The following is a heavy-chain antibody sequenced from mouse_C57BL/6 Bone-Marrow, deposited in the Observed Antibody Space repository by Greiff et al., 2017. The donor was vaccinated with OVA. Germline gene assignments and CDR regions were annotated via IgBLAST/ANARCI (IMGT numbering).Heavy chain of an antibody. CDR3: ARSNWAWFAY. D-gene: IGHD4-1*02. CDR1: GYTFTDYY. CDR2: INPYNGGT. J-gene: IGHJ3*01. Sequence: EGQLEQSGPVLVKPGASVKMSCKASGYTFTDYYMNWVKQSHGKSLEWIGVINPYNGGTSYNQKFKGKATLTVDKSSSTAYMELNSLTSEDSAVYYCARSNWAWFAYWGQGTLVTVSA. V-gene: IGHV1-19*01.